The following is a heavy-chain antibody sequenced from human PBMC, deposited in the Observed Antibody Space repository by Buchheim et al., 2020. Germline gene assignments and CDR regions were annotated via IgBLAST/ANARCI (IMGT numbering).Heavy chain of an antibody. Sequence: EVQLVESGGSLVQPGGSLRLSCAASGFTFSYYWMTWVRQAPGKGLEWVANIKQDGSEKYYLDSVKGRFTISRDNTKNSLSLQMNSLRAEDTAVYYCARAPGNYDFWSGYYSSYLDVWGQGTT. CDR3: ARAPGNYDFWSGYYSSYLDV. CDR1: GFTFSYYW. CDR2: IKQDGSEK. D-gene: IGHD3-3*01. J-gene: IGHJ6*02. V-gene: IGHV3-7*01.